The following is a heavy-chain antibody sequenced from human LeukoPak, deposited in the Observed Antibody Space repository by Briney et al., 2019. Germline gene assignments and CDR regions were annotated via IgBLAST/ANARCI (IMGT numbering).Heavy chain of an antibody. CDR3: ASDRIDY. Sequence: GGSLRLSCAASGFTLSSRWVTWGLQAPGKGLEWVANIKQDGSEKYYVDSVKGRFTISRDNAKNSLYLQMNSLRADDTAVYFCASDRIDYWDQGTMVTVSS. CDR2: IKQDGSEK. J-gene: IGHJ4*02. CDR1: GFTLSSRW. V-gene: IGHV3-7*05. D-gene: IGHD1-14*01.